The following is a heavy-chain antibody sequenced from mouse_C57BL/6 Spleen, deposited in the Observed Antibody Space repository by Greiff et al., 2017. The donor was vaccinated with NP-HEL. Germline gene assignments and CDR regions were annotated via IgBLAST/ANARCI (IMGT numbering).Heavy chain of an antibody. Sequence: VQLQQSDAELVKPGASVKISCKVSGYTFTDHTIHWMKQRPEQGLEWIGYIYPRDGSTKYNEKFKGKATLTVDKSSSTAYMQLNSLTSEDSAVYFCARDYYGSSGYFDGWGTGTTVTVSS. CDR3: ARDYYGSSGYFDG. CDR2: IYPRDGST. D-gene: IGHD1-1*01. CDR1: GYTFTDHT. V-gene: IGHV1-78*01. J-gene: IGHJ1*03.